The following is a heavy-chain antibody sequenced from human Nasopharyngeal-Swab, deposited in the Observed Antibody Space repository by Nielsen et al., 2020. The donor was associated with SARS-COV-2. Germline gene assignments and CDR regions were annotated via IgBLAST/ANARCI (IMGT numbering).Heavy chain of an antibody. CDR3: ARGRRGYNWNDFGEPFDY. CDR1: GVTFSSNW. J-gene: IGHJ4*02. V-gene: IGHV3-7*03. CDR2: IKQDGSEK. Sequence: GESLKISCAASGVTFSSNWMSWVRQAPGKGLEWVANIKQDGSEKYYVDSVKGRFTISRDNAKNSLYLQMNSLKTEDTAVYYCARGRRGYNWNDFGEPFDYWGQGTLVTVSS. D-gene: IGHD1-20*01.